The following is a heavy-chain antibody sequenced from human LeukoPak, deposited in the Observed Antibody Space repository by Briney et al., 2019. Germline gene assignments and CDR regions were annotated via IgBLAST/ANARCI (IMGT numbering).Heavy chain of an antibody. D-gene: IGHD6-13*01. J-gene: IGHJ4*02. V-gene: IGHV3-23*01. Sequence: GGSLRLSCAASGFTFSSYAMSWVRQAPGKGLEWVSAISGSGGSTYYADSVKGRFTISRDNAKNSLYLQMNSLRAEDTAVYYCARGYSSTTIDYWGQGTLVTVSS. CDR3: ARGYSSTTIDY. CDR1: GFTFSSYA. CDR2: ISGSGGST.